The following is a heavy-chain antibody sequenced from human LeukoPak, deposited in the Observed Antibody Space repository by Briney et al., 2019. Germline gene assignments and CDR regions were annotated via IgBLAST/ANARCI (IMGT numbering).Heavy chain of an antibody. J-gene: IGHJ4*02. Sequence: ASETLPLTCTVSGGSVSSGSYYWSWIRQPPGKGLEWIGYIYYSGSTNYNPSLKSRVTISVDTSKNQFSLKLSSVTAADTAVYYCARDNYYGSGSYPYWGQGTLVTVSS. CDR2: IYYSGST. CDR3: ARDNYYGSGSYPY. V-gene: IGHV4-61*01. D-gene: IGHD3-10*01. CDR1: GGSVSSGSYY.